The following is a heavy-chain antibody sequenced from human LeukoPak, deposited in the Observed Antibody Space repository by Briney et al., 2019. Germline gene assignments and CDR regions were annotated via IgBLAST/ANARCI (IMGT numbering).Heavy chain of an antibody. CDR3: VRPTDQQWMAFEY. CDR1: GYTFTSYY. Sequence: ASVKVSCKASGYTFTSYYIHWARQAPGQGLEWMGWIHPNSGNTKYVQKFQGRVTMTRDTSITTAYMDLSRLTSDDTAMYYCVRPTDQQWMAFEYWGQGTLVTVSS. J-gene: IGHJ4*02. V-gene: IGHV1-2*02. CDR2: IHPNSGNT. D-gene: IGHD6-19*01.